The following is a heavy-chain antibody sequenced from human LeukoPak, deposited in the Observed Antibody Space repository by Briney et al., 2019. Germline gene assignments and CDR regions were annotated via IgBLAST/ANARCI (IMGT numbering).Heavy chain of an antibody. D-gene: IGHD4-23*01. CDR3: ATCRDLRWRDAFDI. V-gene: IGHV1-24*01. CDR1: GYTLTELS. J-gene: IGHJ3*02. Sequence: ASVKVSCKVSGYTLTELSMHWVRQAPGKGLEWMGGFDPEDGETIYAQKFQGRVTMTEDTSTDTAYMELSSLRSEDTAVYYCATCRDLRWRDAFDIWGQGTMVTVSS. CDR2: FDPEDGET.